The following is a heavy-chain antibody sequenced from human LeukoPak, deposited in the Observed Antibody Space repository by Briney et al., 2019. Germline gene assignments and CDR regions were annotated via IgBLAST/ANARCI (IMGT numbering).Heavy chain of an antibody. V-gene: IGHV1-18*01. J-gene: IGHJ6*03. CDR1: GYTFNNYG. D-gene: IGHD3-10*01. Sequence: ASVTVSCKASGYTFNNYGVSWVRQAPGQGLEGMGWINAYNGNTNYAQKFQGRVTMTTDTFMSSAYMELRSLTSDDTAVYYCARDAGRRYGSGSFFENYYYMDVWGNGTTVTISS. CDR2: INAYNGNT. CDR3: ARDAGRRYGSGSFFENYYYMDV.